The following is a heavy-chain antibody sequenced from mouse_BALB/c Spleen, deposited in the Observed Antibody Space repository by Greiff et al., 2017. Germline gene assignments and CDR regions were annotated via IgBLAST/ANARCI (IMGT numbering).Heavy chain of an antibody. D-gene: IGHD1-1*01. CDR1: GFTFSSYT. CDR3: TREGITTVYYFDY. J-gene: IGHJ2*01. V-gene: IGHV5-6-4*01. CDR2: ISSGGSYT. Sequence: EVQLVESGGGLVKPGGSLKLSCAASGFTFSSYTMSWVRQTPEKRLEWVATISSGGSYTYYPDSVKGRFTISRDNAKNTLYLQMSSLKSEDTAMYYCTREGITTVYYFDYWGQGTTLTVSS.